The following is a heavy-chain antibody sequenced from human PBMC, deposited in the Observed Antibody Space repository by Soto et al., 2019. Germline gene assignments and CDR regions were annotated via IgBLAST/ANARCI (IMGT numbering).Heavy chain of an antibody. J-gene: IGHJ4*02. CDR1: GGSISSSSYY. CDR2: IYYSGST. D-gene: IGHD6-13*01. Sequence: SETLSLTCTVSGGSISSSSYYWGWIRQPPGKGLEWIGSIYYSGSTYYNPSLKSRVTISVDTSKNQFSLKLSSVTAADTAVYYCASTRSPYSSSWAYYFDYWGQGTLVTVSS. V-gene: IGHV4-39*01. CDR3: ASTRSPYSSSWAYYFDY.